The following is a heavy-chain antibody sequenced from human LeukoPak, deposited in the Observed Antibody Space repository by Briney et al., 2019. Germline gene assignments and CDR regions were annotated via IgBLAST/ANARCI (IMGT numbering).Heavy chain of an antibody. J-gene: IGHJ5*02. CDR2: ISSTGSWT. V-gene: IGHV3-48*03. CDR1: GFTFSVFE. D-gene: IGHD5-24*01. Sequence: GGSLRLSCAASGFTFSVFEMNWVRQAPGKGLEWVSYISSTGSWTYYADSVKGRFTISRDNAKNSLYLQMNSLRAEDTAVYYCARASDPWLQLTWGQGTLVTVSS. CDR3: ARASDPWLQLT.